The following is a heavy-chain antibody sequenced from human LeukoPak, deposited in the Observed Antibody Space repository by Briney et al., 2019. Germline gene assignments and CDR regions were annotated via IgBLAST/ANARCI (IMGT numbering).Heavy chain of an antibody. V-gene: IGHV4-61*01. CDR3: AREYSSFDY. Sequence: SETLSLTCTVSGDPITSNSNYKWTWLRQPPGKGLEWIGYIYYSGTTNYNPSLKSRVSISVDTSRNQFSLKLSSVTAADTAVYYCAREYSSFDYWGQGTLVTASS. J-gene: IGHJ4*02. D-gene: IGHD6-13*01. CDR1: GDPITSNSNYK. CDR2: IYYSGTT.